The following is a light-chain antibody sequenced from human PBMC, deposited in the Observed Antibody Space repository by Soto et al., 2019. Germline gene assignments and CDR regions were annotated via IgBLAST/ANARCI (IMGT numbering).Light chain of an antibody. CDR3: QQLNSYPYT. Sequence: DIQLTQSPSFLSASVGDRVTITCRASQGISSYLAWYQQKPGKAPKLLIYAASTLQSGVPSRFSGSGSGTEFTLTMSFLQPEDFATYYCQQLNSYPYTFVQGTKLEIK. J-gene: IGKJ2*01. CDR1: QGISSY. CDR2: AAS. V-gene: IGKV1-9*01.